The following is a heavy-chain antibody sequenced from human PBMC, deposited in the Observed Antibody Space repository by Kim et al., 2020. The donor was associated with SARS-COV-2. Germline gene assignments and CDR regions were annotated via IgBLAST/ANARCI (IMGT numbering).Heavy chain of an antibody. D-gene: IGHD6-13*01. V-gene: IGHV4-30-2*04. Sequence: STYSNPSLKSRVHISVDTSKNQCSLKLSSVTAADTAVYYCARDRGRAAGEWGQGTLVTVSS. CDR3: ARDRGRAAGE. J-gene: IGHJ4*02. CDR2: ST.